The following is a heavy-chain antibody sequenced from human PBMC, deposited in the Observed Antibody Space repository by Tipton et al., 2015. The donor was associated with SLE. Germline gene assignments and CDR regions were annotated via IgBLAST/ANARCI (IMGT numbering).Heavy chain of an antibody. D-gene: IGHD6-6*01. CDR2: IYYSGST. V-gene: IGHV4-59*12. CDR1: AGSISSYY. Sequence: TLSLTCTVSAGSISSYYWSWIRQPPGKGLEWIGDIYYSGSTNYNPSLKSRVTISIDTSKNHFSLKVNSVTAADTAVYYCARDGAARGDFDYWGQGTLVTVSS. CDR3: ARDGAARGDFDY. J-gene: IGHJ4*02.